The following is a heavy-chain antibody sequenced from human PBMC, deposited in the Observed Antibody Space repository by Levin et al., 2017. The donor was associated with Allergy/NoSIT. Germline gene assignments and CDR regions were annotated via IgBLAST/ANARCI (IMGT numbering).Heavy chain of an antibody. Sequence: RPSETLSLTCSVSGDSIKRGDYYWSWIRQSPGKGLEWIGYVYFSGTTYYNPSLESRLSMSIDTSKNEFSLSLRSLTAADTAIYYCAVIGPITAAVQGWFDPWGQGLLVTVSS. CDR2: VYFSGTT. V-gene: IGHV4-30-4*01. CDR1: GDSIKRGDYY. CDR3: AVIGPITAAVQGWFDP. J-gene: IGHJ5*02. D-gene: IGHD6-25*01.